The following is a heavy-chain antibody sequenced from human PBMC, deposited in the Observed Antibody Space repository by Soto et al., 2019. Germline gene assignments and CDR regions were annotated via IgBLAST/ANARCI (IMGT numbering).Heavy chain of an antibody. CDR1: GFTFSSYW. V-gene: IGHV3-7*01. J-gene: IGHJ4*02. CDR2: IKQDGSEK. CDR3: ARDPEGVGGVIETYFDY. Sequence: GGSLRLSCAASGFTFSSYWMSWVRQAPGKGLEWVANIKQDGSEKYYVDSVKGRFTISRDNAKNSLYLQMNSLRAEDTAVYYCARDPEGVGGVIETYFDYWGQGTLVTVSS. D-gene: IGHD3-16*02.